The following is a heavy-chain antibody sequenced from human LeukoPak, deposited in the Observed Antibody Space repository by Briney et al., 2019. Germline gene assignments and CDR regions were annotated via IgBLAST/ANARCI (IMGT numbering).Heavy chain of an antibody. CDR1: GGSISSGGYY. CDR2: IYYSGST. J-gene: IGHJ4*02. V-gene: IGHV4-31*03. Sequence: PSQTLSLTCTVSGGSISSGGYYWSWIRQHPGKGLEWIGYIYYSGSTYYNPSLKSRVTISVDTSKNQFSLKLSSVTAADTAVYYCTNYDFWSGYHRWGQGTLITVSS. CDR3: TNYDFWSGYHR. D-gene: IGHD3-3*01.